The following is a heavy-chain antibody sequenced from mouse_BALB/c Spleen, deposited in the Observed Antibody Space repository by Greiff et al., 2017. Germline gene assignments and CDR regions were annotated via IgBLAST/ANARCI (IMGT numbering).Heavy chain of an antibody. D-gene: IGHD1-1*01. Sequence: QVQLQQPGAELVKPGAPVKLSCKASGYTFTSYWMNWVKQRPGRGLEWIGRIDPSDSETHYNQKFKDKATLTVDKSSSTAYIQLSSLTSEDSAVYYCARSYGSSYGWFAYWGQGTLVTVSA. V-gene: IGHV1-69*02. CDR3: ARSYGSSYGWFAY. CDR1: GYTFTSYW. CDR2: IDPSDSET. J-gene: IGHJ3*01.